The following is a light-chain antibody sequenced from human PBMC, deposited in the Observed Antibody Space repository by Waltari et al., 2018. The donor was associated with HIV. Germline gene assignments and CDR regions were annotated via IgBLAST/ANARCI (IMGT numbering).Light chain of an antibody. Sequence: EIVMTQSPATLSVSPGERATLSCRASQSVSRNLAWYQQKPGQAPRLLIYGASTRATGIPARSSGSGSGTEFTLTISSLQSEDFAVYYCQHSETFGQGTNVEIK. V-gene: IGKV3-15*01. CDR1: QSVSRN. CDR2: GAS. J-gene: IGKJ2*01. CDR3: QHSET.